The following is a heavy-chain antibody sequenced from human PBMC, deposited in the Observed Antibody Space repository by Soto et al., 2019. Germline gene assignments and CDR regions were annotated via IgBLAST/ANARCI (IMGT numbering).Heavy chain of an antibody. V-gene: IGHV2-5*02. J-gene: IGHJ4*02. CDR3: AHSRGYSAYNPLFDY. CDR2: IYWAHHK. CDR1: GFSLSTSGVG. D-gene: IGHD5-18*01. Sequence: QITLKESGPPLVKPTQPLTLTCTFPGFSLSTSGVGVGWIRQPPGKALEWLALIYWAHHKPYRRPLGSRLTIXKDXSXTRVVLTMTDMDPVDTATDFCAHSRGYSAYNPLFDYWGQGTLGTVSS.